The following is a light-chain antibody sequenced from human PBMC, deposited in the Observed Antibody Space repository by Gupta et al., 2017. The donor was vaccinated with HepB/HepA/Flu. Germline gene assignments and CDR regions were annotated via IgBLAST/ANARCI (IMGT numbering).Light chain of an antibody. V-gene: IGKV2D-29*01. CDR1: QSLLHSNGNTY. CDR2: EVS. Sequence: EIVMTQTPLSLSVTPGQPASISCKSSQSLLHSNGNTYLYWYLQKPGQPPQLLLYEVSNRFSRVPDRFSGGGSGTEFTLKISRGEAEDVGVYFCMQGVQLPLTFGGGTKVDIK. CDR3: MQGVQLPLT. J-gene: IGKJ4*01.